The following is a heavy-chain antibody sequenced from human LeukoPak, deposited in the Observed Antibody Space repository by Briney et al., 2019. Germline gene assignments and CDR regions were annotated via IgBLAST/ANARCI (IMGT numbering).Heavy chain of an antibody. CDR2: ISSSSSYI. J-gene: IGHJ4*02. D-gene: IGHD5-18*01. V-gene: IGHV3-21*01. CDR1: GFTFSSYS. CDR3: ARGLRRGYSYAPY. Sequence: GGSPRLSCAASGFTFSSYSMNWVRQAPGKGLEWVSSISSSSSYIYYADSVKGRFTISRDNAKNSLYLQMNSLRAEDTAVYYCARGLRRGYSYAPYWGQGTLVTVSS.